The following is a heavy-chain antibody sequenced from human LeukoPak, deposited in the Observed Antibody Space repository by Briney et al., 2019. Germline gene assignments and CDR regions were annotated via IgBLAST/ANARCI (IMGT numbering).Heavy chain of an antibody. J-gene: IGHJ4*02. V-gene: IGHV4-61*01. CDR2: IYYSGST. D-gene: IGHD1-26*01. CDR3: ARAWGLRPLDY. CDR1: GGSVSSGSYY. Sequence: PSETLSLTCTVSGGSVSSGSYYWSWIRQPPGKGLEWIGYIYYSGSTNYNPSLKSRVTISVDTSKNQLSLKLSSVTAADTAVYYCARAWGLRPLDYWGQGTLVTVSS.